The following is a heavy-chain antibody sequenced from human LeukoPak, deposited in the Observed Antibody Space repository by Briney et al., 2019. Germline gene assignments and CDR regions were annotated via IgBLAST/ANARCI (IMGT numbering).Heavy chain of an antibody. D-gene: IGHD2-15*01. CDR2: INPNSGGT. Sequence: ASVKVSCKASGYTFTGYYMHWVRQDPGQGLEWMGWINPNSGGTKYAQKFQGRVTMTRDTSISTAYMELSSLKSDDTAVYYCARFLGYCSGGSCYFDYWGQGTLVTVSS. CDR1: GYTFTGYY. V-gene: IGHV1-2*02. CDR3: ARFLGYCSGGSCYFDY. J-gene: IGHJ4*02.